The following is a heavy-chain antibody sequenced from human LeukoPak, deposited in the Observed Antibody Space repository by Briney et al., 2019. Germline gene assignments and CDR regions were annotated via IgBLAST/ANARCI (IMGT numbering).Heavy chain of an antibody. CDR3: ARVGSVVATIGYGY. CDR1: GYTFTGYY. Sequence: VASVKVSCKASGYTFTGYYMHWVRQAPGQGLEWMGWINPNSGGTNYAQKFQGRVTMTRDTSISTAYMELSRLRSDDTAVYYCARVGSVVATIGYGYWGQGTLVTVSS. CDR2: INPNSGGT. V-gene: IGHV1-2*02. D-gene: IGHD5-12*01. J-gene: IGHJ4*02.